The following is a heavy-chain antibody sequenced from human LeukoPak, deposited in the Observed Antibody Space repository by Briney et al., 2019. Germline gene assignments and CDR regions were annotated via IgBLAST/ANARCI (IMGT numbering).Heavy chain of an antibody. Sequence: SETLSLTCTVSGGSISSDSHYWSWIRQPAGKGLEWIGRIYTSGSTNYNPSLKSRVTISVDTSKNQFSLKLSSVTAADTAVYYCARVGDGYNSGADDYWGQGTLVTVSS. V-gene: IGHV4-61*02. CDR3: ARVGDGYNSGADDY. D-gene: IGHD5-24*01. CDR2: IYTSGST. CDR1: GGSISSDSHY. J-gene: IGHJ4*02.